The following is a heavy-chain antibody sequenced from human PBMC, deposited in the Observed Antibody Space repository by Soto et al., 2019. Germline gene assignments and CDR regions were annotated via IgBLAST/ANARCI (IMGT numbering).Heavy chain of an antibody. CDR2: INAGNGNT. J-gene: IGHJ5*02. Sequence: VASVKVSCKASGYTFTKYAMHWVRQAPGQRLEWMGWINAGNGNTEYSQKFQGRVTITRGTSASTAYMELRSLRSEDTAVYYCARGGYCSSTSCYSLGWFDPWGQGNLVTVSS. V-gene: IGHV1-3*01. CDR1: GYTFTKYA. CDR3: ARGGYCSSTSCYSLGWFDP. D-gene: IGHD2-2*02.